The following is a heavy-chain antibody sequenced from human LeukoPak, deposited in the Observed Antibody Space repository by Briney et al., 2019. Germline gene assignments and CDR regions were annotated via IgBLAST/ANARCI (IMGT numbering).Heavy chain of an antibody. V-gene: IGHV1-24*01. CDR1: GYTLTQLS. D-gene: IGHD6-13*01. CDR2: FDPEDGET. Sequence: GASVKVSCKVSGYTLTQLSMHWGRHAPGKGLEWMGGFDPEDGETIYAQKFQGRVTMTEDTSTDTAYMELSSLRSEDTAVYYCATLGRYSSSWLDAFDIWGQGTMVTVSS. J-gene: IGHJ3*02. CDR3: ATLGRYSSSWLDAFDI.